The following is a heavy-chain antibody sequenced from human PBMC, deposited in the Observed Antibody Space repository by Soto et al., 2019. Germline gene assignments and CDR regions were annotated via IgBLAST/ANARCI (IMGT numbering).Heavy chain of an antibody. D-gene: IGHD1-26*01. CDR3: VREDGKVGTNSAFDY. CDR1: GFTFSTYT. Sequence: GGSLRLSCAPSGFTFSTYTMNWVRQAPGKGLEWVSSINGRGNYIYYAESVKGRFTISRDNAKNSLYLQMDRLRAEDTALYYCVREDGKVGTNSAFDYWGLGXLVTV. V-gene: IGHV3-21*01. J-gene: IGHJ4*02. CDR2: INGRGNYI.